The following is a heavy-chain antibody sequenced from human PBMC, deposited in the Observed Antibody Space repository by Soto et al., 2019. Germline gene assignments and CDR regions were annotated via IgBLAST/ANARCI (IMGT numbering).Heavy chain of an antibody. CDR2: ISWNSGSI. CDR3: AKTSYDYIWGRTAYFDY. CDR1: GFTFDDYA. J-gene: IGHJ4*02. D-gene: IGHD3-16*01. Sequence: EVQLVESGGGLVQPGRSLSLSCAASGFTFDDYAMHWVRQAPGKGLAWVSGISWNSGSIGNTDYVKGRVTISRDNAKNSLYLQMKSLRAEDTALYYCAKTSYDYIWGRTAYFDYWGQGTLVTFSS. V-gene: IGHV3-9*01.